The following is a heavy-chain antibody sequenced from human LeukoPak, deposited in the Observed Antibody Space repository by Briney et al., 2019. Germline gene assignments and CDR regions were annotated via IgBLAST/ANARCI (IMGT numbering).Heavy chain of an antibody. V-gene: IGHV4-59*08. Sequence: SETLSLTCTVSGGSISSYYWSWIRQPPGKGLEWIGYIYYSGSTNYNPSLKSRVTISVDTSKNQFSLKLSSVTAADTAVYYCERHGCGGDCYSGDFDYWGQGTLVTVSS. D-gene: IGHD2-21*02. CDR3: ERHGCGGDCYSGDFDY. CDR1: GGSISSYY. J-gene: IGHJ4*02. CDR2: IYYSGST.